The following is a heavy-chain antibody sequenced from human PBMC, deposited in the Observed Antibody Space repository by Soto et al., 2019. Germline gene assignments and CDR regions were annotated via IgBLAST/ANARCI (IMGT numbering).Heavy chain of an antibody. CDR3: ARDPYSSGSKTEYFQH. V-gene: IGHV3-66*01. CDR1: GFTVSSNY. J-gene: IGHJ1*01. CDR2: IYSGGST. Sequence: GGSLRLSCAASGFTVSSNYMSWVRQAPGKGLEWVSVIYSGGSTYYADSVKGRFTISRDNSKNTLDLQMNSLRAEDTAVYYCARDPYSSGSKTEYFQHWGQGTLVTVSS. D-gene: IGHD6-19*01.